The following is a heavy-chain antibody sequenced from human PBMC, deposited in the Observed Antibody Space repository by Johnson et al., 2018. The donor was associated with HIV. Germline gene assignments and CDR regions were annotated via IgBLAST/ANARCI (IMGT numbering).Heavy chain of an antibody. CDR1: GFSFGSYA. V-gene: IGHV3-23*04. D-gene: IGHD2-21*01. Sequence: VQLVESGGDLVERGGSLRLSCEASGFSFGSYALSWVRQAPGKGLEWVSSITATGGNTYYADSVNGRFTVSRDKSKSTLYLQMHSLTAEDTALYYCAGPSVIPHGGGCDVWGRGTMVVVST. CDR2: ITATGGNT. J-gene: IGHJ3*01. CDR3: AGPSVIPHGGGCDV.